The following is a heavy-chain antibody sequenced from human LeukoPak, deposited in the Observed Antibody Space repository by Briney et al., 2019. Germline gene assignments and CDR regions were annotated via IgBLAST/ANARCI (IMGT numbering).Heavy chain of an antibody. V-gene: IGHV1-2*02. CDR2: INPNSGGT. CDR3: ASVRIAAAGYDY. Sequence: ASVKVSCKASGYTFTGYYMHWVRQAPGQGLEWMGWINPNSGGTNYAQKFQGRVTVTRDTSISTAYMELSRLRSDDTAVYYCASVRIAAAGYDYWGQGTLVTVSS. D-gene: IGHD6-13*01. J-gene: IGHJ4*02. CDR1: GYTFTGYY.